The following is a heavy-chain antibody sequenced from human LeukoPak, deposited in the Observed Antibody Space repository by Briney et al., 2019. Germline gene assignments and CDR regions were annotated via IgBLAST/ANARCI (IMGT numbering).Heavy chain of an antibody. Sequence: GGSLRLSCAASGFTFSNFWMHWVRQAPGKGLEWVAVIWYDGSNKYYADSVKGRFTISRDNSKNTLYLQMNSLRAEDTAVYYCARDLVDDGVDYWGQGTLVTVSS. CDR1: GFTFSNFW. V-gene: IGHV3-33*08. CDR2: IWYDGSNK. J-gene: IGHJ4*02. CDR3: ARDLVDDGVDY. D-gene: IGHD2-15*01.